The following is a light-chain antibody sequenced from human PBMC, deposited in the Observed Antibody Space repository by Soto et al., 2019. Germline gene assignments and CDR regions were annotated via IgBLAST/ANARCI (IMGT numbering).Light chain of an antibody. CDR1: QSVSSSY. CDR3: QRYGRSAGLFT. J-gene: IGKJ3*01. Sequence: ENVLTQSPGTLSLSPGDRATLSCRASQSVSSSYLAWYQQKPGQAPRLLIYDASRRATGIPDRFSGSGSGTDFTLTISRREPEDFAVYYCQRYGRSAGLFTFGPGTKVDIK. V-gene: IGKV3-20*01. CDR2: DAS.